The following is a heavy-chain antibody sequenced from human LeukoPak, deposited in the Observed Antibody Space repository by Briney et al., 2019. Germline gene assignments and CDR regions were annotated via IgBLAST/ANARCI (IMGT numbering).Heavy chain of an antibody. CDR1: GGTFSSYA. Sequence: SVKVSCKASGGTFSSYAISWVRQAPGQGLEWMGGIIPIFGTANYAQKFQGRVTITTDESTSTAYMELSSLRSEDTAVYYCARSGIVGARAFDIWGQGTMVTVSS. CDR3: ARSGIVGARAFDI. CDR2: IIPIFGTA. V-gene: IGHV1-69*05. J-gene: IGHJ3*02. D-gene: IGHD1-26*01.